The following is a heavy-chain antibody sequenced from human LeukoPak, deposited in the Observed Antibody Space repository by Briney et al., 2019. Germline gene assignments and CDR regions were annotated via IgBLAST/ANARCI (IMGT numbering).Heavy chain of an antibody. CDR2: ITSSSTYI. Sequence: GGSLRLSCAASGFTFSTYSMNWVRQAPGKGLEWVSSITSSSTYIYYADSVKGRFTISRDNAKNSLYLQMNSLRAEDTAVYYCARWGHNSGWDYWGQGTLVTVSS. J-gene: IGHJ4*02. D-gene: IGHD6-19*01. CDR1: GFTFSTYS. CDR3: ARWGHNSGWDY. V-gene: IGHV3-21*01.